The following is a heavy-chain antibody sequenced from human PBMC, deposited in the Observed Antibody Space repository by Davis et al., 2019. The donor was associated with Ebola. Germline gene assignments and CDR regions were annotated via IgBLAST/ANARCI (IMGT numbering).Heavy chain of an antibody. D-gene: IGHD5-18*01. V-gene: IGHV6-1*01. Sequence: PSETLSLTCAISGDSVPSGGWNWIRQSPSRGLEWLGRTYYSSKWYNDYAVSVKSRITINPDTSKNQFSLQLNSVTPEDTALYYCARGWLRAGMDVWGEGTTVTVSS. CDR2: TYYSSKWYN. J-gene: IGHJ6*04. CDR1: GDSVPSGG. CDR3: ARGWLRAGMDV.